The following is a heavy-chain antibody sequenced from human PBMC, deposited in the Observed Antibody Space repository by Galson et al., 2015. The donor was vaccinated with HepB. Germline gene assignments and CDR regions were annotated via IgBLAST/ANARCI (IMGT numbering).Heavy chain of an antibody. D-gene: IGHD5-18*01. CDR3: ARDCGPIQLSEYYYYGMDV. CDR1: GYTFTSYY. V-gene: IGHV1-46*01. CDR2: INPSGGST. Sequence: SVKVSCKASGYTFTSYYMHWVRQAPGQGLEWMGIINPSGGSTSYAQKFQGRVTMTRDTSTSTVYMELSSLRSEDTAVYYCARDCGPIQLSEYYYYGMDVWGPGTLVTVSS. J-gene: IGHJ6*02.